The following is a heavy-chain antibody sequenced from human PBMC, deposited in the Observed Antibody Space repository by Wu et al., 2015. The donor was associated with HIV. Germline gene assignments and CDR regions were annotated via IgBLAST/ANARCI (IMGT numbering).Heavy chain of an antibody. V-gene: IGHV1-2*02. Sequence: QVQLVQSGAEVKKPGSSVKVSCKASGGTFSSYAISWVRQAPGQGLEWMGWINPNSGGTNYAQKFQGRVTMTRDTSISTAYMELSRLKSDDTAVYYCARLAAQTLGDYYYYMDVWGKGTTVTVSS. CDR2: INPNSGGT. CDR3: ARLAAQTLGDYYYYMDV. CDR1: GGTFSSYA. J-gene: IGHJ6*03. D-gene: IGHD6-13*01.